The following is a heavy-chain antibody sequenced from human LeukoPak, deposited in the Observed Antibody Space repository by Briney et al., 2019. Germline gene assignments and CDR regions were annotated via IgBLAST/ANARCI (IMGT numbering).Heavy chain of an antibody. CDR1: GLTFSNYW. D-gene: IGHD2-15*01. Sequence: GGSLRLSCAASGLTFSNYWWNWFRQAQGKGLDGLAKLKESGSEKYYMDSVKGRFTISRDNAKDSLYLQMNSLRVEDTAVYYCARGWGEKGRCRGGTCNNPEFDYWGQGTLVTVSS. J-gene: IGHJ4*02. CDR3: ARGWGEKGRCRGGTCNNPEFDY. V-gene: IGHV3-7*01. CDR2: LKESGSEK.